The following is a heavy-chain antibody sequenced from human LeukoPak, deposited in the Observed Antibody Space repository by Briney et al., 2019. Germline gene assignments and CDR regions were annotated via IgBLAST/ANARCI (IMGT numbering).Heavy chain of an antibody. CDR1: GGSISSGSYY. D-gene: IGHD3-22*01. V-gene: IGHV4-61*02. Sequence: SETLSLTCTVSGGSISSGSYYWSWIRQPAGKGLEWIGRIYTSGSTNYNPSLKSRVTISVDTSKNQFSLKLSSVTAADTAVYYCARDWGYYDSSGPPDWGQGTLVTVSS. CDR3: ARDWGYYDSSGPPD. J-gene: IGHJ4*02. CDR2: IYTSGST.